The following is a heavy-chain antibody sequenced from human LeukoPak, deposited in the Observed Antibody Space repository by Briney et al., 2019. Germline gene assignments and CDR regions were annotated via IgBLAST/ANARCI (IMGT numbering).Heavy chain of an antibody. D-gene: IGHD6-19*01. V-gene: IGHV3-73*01. J-gene: IGHJ4*02. CDR1: GFTFSDSD. CDR3: TTYRSGHY. Sequence: HPGGSLRLSCAASGFTFSDSDIHWVRQASGKGLEWVGRITTKRSNYATAYTASVKGRSTISRHDSENTAYVQMNSLKTEDTALYYCTTYRSGHYWGQGTLVTVSS. CDR2: ITTKRSNYAT.